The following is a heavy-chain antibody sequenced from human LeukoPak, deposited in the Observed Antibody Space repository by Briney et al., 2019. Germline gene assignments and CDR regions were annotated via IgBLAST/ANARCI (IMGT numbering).Heavy chain of an antibody. D-gene: IGHD6-19*01. CDR2: ISVGGDTT. CDR3: AKVQSTY. V-gene: IGHV3-23*01. CDR1: GFTFNHYT. Sequence: GGSLRLSCAASGFTFNHYTMSWVRQAPGKGLEWVSTISVGGDTTYYADSVKGRFTISRHNSKNTLYLQMNSLRAEDTAVYYCAKVQSTYWRQGPLVTVSA. J-gene: IGHJ4*02.